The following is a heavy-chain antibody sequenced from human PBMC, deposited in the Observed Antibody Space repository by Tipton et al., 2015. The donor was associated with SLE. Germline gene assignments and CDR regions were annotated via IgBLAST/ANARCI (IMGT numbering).Heavy chain of an antibody. CDR3: ARDGTGPVAFDY. D-gene: IGHD7-27*01. V-gene: IGHV1-18*01. CDR1: GYTFTSYA. CDR2: INPYTGNT. J-gene: IGHJ4*02. Sequence: QLVQSGAEIKKPGASVKVSCKASGYTFTSYAISWVRQAPGQGLEWMGWINPYTGNTDYAQKVQGRVTMTTDTSTGTAYMELRSLRSDDTAVYYCARDGTGPVAFDYWGQGTLVTVSS.